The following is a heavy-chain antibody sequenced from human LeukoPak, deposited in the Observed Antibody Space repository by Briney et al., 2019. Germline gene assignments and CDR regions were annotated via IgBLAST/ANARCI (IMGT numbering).Heavy chain of an antibody. V-gene: IGHV1-8*01. D-gene: IGHD4/OR15-4a*01. CDR2: INPPSGNT. Sequence: ASVKVSCKASGYTFTSYDINWVRQATGQGLEWMGWINPPSGNTGYAQKFQGRVTMTRDTSITTAYMELSSLRSEDTAVYYCARRAGAYSHPYDYWGQGTLVTVSS. CDR3: ARRAGAYSHPYDY. J-gene: IGHJ4*02. CDR1: GYTFTSYD.